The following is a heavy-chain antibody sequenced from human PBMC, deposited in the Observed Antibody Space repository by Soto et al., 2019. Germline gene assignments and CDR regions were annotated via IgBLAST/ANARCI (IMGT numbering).Heavy chain of an antibody. CDR1: GLSVSSNY. CDR3: ARGYWVQGYGAGTYFDY. V-gene: IGHV3-66*01. CDR2: IYSGTTT. Sequence: EVLMVESGGALVQPGGSLRLSCAPSGLSVSSNYMSWVRQAAGKGLEWVAVIYSGTTTHYADSVKGRFTISRDSSRNTLYLQMNRLRVEDTAVYYCARGYWVQGYGAGTYFDYWGLGTLVTVSS. D-gene: IGHD3-16*01. J-gene: IGHJ4*02.